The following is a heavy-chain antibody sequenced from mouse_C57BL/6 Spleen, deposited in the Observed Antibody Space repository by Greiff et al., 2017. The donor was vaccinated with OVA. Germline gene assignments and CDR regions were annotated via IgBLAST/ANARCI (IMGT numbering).Heavy chain of an antibody. J-gene: IGHJ1*03. Sequence: EVKLVESGGGLVQPGGSLSLSCAASGFTFTDYYMSWVRQPPGKALEWLGFIRNKANGYTTEYSASVKGRFTISRDNSQSILYLQMNALRAEDSATYYCARPYYSNYDWYFDVWGTGTTVTVSS. D-gene: IGHD2-5*01. CDR3: ARPYYSNYDWYFDV. CDR2: IRNKANGYTT. V-gene: IGHV7-3*01. CDR1: GFTFTDYY.